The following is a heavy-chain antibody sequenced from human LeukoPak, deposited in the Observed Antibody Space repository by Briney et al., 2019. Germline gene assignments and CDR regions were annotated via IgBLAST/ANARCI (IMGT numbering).Heavy chain of an antibody. CDR3: AKLSGTSCFLDY. CDR2: IYSGNST. V-gene: IGHV3-53*01. D-gene: IGHD2-2*01. CDR1: GFTVSSNY. J-gene: IGHJ4*02. Sequence: GGSLRLTCAASGFTVSSNYMSWVGQAPGKGLEGVSVIYSGNSTYYADSVKGRFTISRDNSKNTLYLQMNSLRAEDTAVYYCAKLSGTSCFLDYWGQGTLVTVSS.